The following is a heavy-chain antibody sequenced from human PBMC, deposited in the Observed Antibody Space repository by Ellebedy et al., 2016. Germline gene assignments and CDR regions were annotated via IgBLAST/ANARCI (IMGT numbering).Heavy chain of an antibody. CDR1: GVTVGSNY. Sequence: GGSLRLSCAVSGVTVGSNYMSWVRQAPGKGLEWVSIIYSGSHAYYADSVKGRFTISRDNARNSLYLQMNSLRAEDTAVYYCARDLLIGTIFGVVHYYYYGMDVWGQGTTVTVSS. CDR3: ARDLLIGTIFGVVHYYYYGMDV. J-gene: IGHJ6*02. CDR2: IYSGSHA. D-gene: IGHD3-3*01. V-gene: IGHV3-53*01.